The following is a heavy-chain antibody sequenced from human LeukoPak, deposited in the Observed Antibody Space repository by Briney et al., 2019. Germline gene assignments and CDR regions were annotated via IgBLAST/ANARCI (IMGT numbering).Heavy chain of an antibody. V-gene: IGHV1-69*05. J-gene: IGHJ4*02. CDR1: GGTFSSYA. D-gene: IGHD6-13*01. CDR3: AMGGAAAGFDY. Sequence: ASVKVSCKASGGTFSSYAISWVRQAPGQGLEWMGRIIPIFGTANYAQKFQGRVTITTDESTSTAYMELNSLRSEDTAVYYCAMGGAAAGFDYWGQGTLVTVSS. CDR2: IIPIFGTA.